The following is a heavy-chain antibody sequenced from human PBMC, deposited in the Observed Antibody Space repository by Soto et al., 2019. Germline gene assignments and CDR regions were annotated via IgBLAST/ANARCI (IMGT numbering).Heavy chain of an antibody. V-gene: IGHV5-51*01. J-gene: IGHJ5*02. CDR2: IYPGDSDT. CDR3: ARVRPDIVGPNWFDP. D-gene: IGHD2-15*01. Sequence: PGESLKISCKGSGYSFTSYWIGWVRQMPGKGLEWMGIIYPGDSDTRYSPSFQGQVTISADKSISTAYLQWSSLKASDTAMYYCARVRPDIVGPNWFDPWGQGTLVTVSS. CDR1: GYSFTSYW.